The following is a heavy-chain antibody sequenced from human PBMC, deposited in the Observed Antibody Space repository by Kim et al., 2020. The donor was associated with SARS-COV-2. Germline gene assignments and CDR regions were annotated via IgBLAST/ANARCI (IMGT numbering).Heavy chain of an antibody. J-gene: IGHJ4*02. CDR3: GSLTRYSYGLG. V-gene: IGHV3-73*01. D-gene: IGHD5-18*01. Sequence: GGSLRLSCAASGFTFSGSAMHWVRQASGKGLEWVGRIRNKANSYATAYAASVKGMFTISRDDSTNTAFLQMNRLKTADTALYYCGSLTRYSYGLGWGQGT. CDR2: IRNKANSYAT. CDR1: GFTFSGSA.